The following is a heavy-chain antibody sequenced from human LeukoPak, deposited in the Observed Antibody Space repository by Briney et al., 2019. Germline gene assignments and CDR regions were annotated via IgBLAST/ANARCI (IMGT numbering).Heavy chain of an antibody. CDR3: TRVFAGDEIGF. D-gene: IGHD3-3*01. V-gene: IGHV1-8*02. CDR2: MDPNTGNT. CDR1: GYTFTGYY. J-gene: IGHJ4*02. Sequence: ASVKVSCKASGYTFTGYYMHWVRQAPGQGLEWMGWMDPNTGNTGYAQKFQGRVTMMRNTSISTAYMELSSLSSEDTAVYFCTRVFAGDEIGFWGQGTQVTVSS.